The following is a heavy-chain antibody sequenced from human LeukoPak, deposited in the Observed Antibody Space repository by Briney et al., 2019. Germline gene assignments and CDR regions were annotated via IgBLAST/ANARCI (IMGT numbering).Heavy chain of an antibody. CDR2: INPNTGST. V-gene: IGHV1-46*01. D-gene: IGHD6-19*01. CDR3: ARGSGSDWYEASAF. Sequence: EASVKVSCKTSGYSFPIYHMHWLRQAPGQGLAWMGIINPNTGSTTYAQKFQGRVTMTRGTSTSTVYMEVSSLRADDTAVYYCARGSGSDWYEASAFWGQGTLVTVSS. CDR1: GYSFPIYH. J-gene: IGHJ4*02.